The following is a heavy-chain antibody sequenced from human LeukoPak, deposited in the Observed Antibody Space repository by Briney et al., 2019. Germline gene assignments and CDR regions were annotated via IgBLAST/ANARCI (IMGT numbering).Heavy chain of an antibody. D-gene: IGHD5-18*01. CDR1: GYTFTSYG. J-gene: IGHJ4*02. CDR2: ISAYNGNT. V-gene: IGHV1-18*01. CDR3: ARDSFDTAALDY. Sequence: ASVKVSCKASGYTFTSYGISWVRQAPGQGLEWMGWISAYNGNTNYAQKFQGRVTMTRDTSTSTVYMELSSLRSEDTAVYYCARDSFDTAALDYWGQGTLVTVSS.